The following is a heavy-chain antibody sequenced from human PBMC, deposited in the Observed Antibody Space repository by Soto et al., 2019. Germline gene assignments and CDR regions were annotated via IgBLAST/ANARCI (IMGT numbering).Heavy chain of an antibody. CDR3: TREFWSGYSDYYYYGMDV. Sequence: PGGSLRLSCTASGFTFGDYAMSWFRQAPGKGLVWVGFIRSKAYGGTTEYAASVKGRFTISRDDSKSIAYLQMNSLKTEDTAVYYCTREFWSGYSDYYYYGMDVWGQGTTVTVSS. CDR1: GFTFGDYA. J-gene: IGHJ6*02. CDR2: IRSKAYGGTT. V-gene: IGHV3-49*03. D-gene: IGHD3-3*01.